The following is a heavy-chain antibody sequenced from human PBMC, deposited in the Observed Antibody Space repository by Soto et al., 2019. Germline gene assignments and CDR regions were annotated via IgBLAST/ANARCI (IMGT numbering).Heavy chain of an antibody. D-gene: IGHD6-19*01. CDR2: ISTSGGNT. Sequence: EVQLLESGGGLVQPGGSLRLSCAASGFTFSSYAMSWVRQAPGEGLEWVSTISTSGGNTYYADSVKGRFTISRDNSKNTLYLQMNSLRAEDTATYYCERRFQAGIYDFDIWGQGTMVTVSS. CDR3: ERRFQAGIYDFDI. CDR1: GFTFSSYA. V-gene: IGHV3-23*01. J-gene: IGHJ3*02.